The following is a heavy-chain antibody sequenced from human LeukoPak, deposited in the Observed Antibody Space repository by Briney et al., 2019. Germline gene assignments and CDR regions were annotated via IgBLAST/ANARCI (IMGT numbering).Heavy chain of an antibody. CDR3: GRRAGAYTHPYDY. V-gene: IGHV3-23*01. J-gene: IGHJ4*02. D-gene: IGHD3-16*01. Sequence: GGSLRLSCAASGFTFSSYAMNWVRQAPGKGLEGVSFIYSAGSTHYSDSVKGRFTISIDNSKDTLYLLMNSLIAEDTAVDYCGRRAGAYTHPYDYWGQGTLVTVSS. CDR1: GFTFSSYA. CDR2: IYSAGST.